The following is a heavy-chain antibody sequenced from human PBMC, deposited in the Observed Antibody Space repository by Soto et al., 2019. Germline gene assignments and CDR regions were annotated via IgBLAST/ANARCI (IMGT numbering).Heavy chain of an antibody. J-gene: IGHJ5*02. D-gene: IGHD5-12*01. V-gene: IGHV6-1*01. CDR1: GASVSSNTAS. CDR2: TYLRSKWYN. Sequence: SQTLSLTRVISGASVSSNTASWNWIRQSPSRGLEWLGRTYLRSKWYNDYAVSVKSRITINPETSNNQFSLQLNPVTPEDTAVYFCAKGDNLGPKTGYAFDPWGQGIMVTVSS. CDR3: AKGDNLGPKTGYAFDP.